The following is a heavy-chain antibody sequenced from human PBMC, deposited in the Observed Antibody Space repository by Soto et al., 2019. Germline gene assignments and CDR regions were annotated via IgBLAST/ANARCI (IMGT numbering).Heavy chain of an antibody. V-gene: IGHV1-69*02. CDR3: ALGSWSGETFDI. CDR1: GGTFNVYT. J-gene: IGHJ3*02. CDR2: IIPMLAIT. Sequence: QVQLVQSGAEVKKPRSSVKVSCKASGGTFNVYTIIWVRQAPGQGLEWMGRIIPMLAITNYAQRFQGRVTLTADTSTTTAYMELSSLTSEDTAVYYCALGSWSGETFDIWGQGTLVTVSS. D-gene: IGHD6-13*01.